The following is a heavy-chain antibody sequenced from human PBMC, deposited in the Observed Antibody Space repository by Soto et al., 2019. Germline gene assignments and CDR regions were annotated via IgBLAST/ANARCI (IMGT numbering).Heavy chain of an antibody. J-gene: IGHJ4*02. Sequence: EVQLLESGGGLVQPGGSLRLSCAASGFTFSGYAMSWVRQAPGKGLECVSGISGSGGNTYYADSVKGRFTISRDNSGNPLYLPMNSLRAEDTAVYYCAEKEGGGYSSLYFHHWGQGPLVAVSS. D-gene: IGHD1-26*01. CDR2: ISGSGGNT. V-gene: IGHV3-23*01. CDR3: AEKEGGGYSSLYFHH. CDR1: GFTFSGYA.